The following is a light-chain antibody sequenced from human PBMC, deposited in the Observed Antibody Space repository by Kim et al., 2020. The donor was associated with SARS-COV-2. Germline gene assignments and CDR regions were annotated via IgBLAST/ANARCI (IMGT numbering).Light chain of an antibody. CDR3: QQYNNWPLT. J-gene: IGKJ4*01. Sequence: VSPGERATLSCRASQSISNSLAWYQQKPGQAPRLRIVGASTRATGIPARFSGSGSGTEFTLTISSLQSQDFAIYYCQQYNNWPLTFGGGTKVDIK. CDR2: GAS. V-gene: IGKV3-15*01. CDR1: QSISNS.